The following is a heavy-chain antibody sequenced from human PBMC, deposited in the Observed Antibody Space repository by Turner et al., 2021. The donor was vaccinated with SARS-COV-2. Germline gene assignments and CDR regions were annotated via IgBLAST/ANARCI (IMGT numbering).Heavy chain of an antibody. J-gene: IGHJ1*01. Sequence: EVPLVESGGGLVQPGGSLRLSCVASGFTFTSYWMTWVRQAPGKGLEWVANINEDVRGQYYVDSARGRFTISRDNAKNSLYLQMNTLRSEDTAVYYCARPYSSGWYINFIFWGQGTLVSVSS. CDR1: GFTFTSYW. CDR2: INEDVRGQ. V-gene: IGHV3-7*01. D-gene: IGHD6-19*01. CDR3: ARPYSSGWYINFIF.